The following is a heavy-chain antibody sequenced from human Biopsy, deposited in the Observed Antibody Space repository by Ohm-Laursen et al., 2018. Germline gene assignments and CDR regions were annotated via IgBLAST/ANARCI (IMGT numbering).Heavy chain of an antibody. Sequence: SVTLSLTCAVSGHSVRSGYYCGWTRQPPRKGLEWIGSIFHNGYTYYNPSLETRVTISVDTSKDQHSLNLTSVAASDTAVYYCARGPCGGDCLYQYFDFWGQGTLVTVSS. J-gene: IGHJ4*02. CDR3: ARGPCGGDCLYQYFDF. V-gene: IGHV4-38-2*01. D-gene: IGHD2-21*02. CDR2: IFHNGYT. CDR1: GHSVRSGYY.